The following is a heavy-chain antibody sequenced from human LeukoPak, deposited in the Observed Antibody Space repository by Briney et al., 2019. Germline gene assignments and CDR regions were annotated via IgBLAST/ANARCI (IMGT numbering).Heavy chain of an antibody. CDR1: GFTLSNAW. J-gene: IGHJ6*02. CDR3: TTVEGATLYYYYGMDV. Sequence: GGSVRLSCAPSGFTLSNAWVSWVRQAPGKGVEWVGHNQSKAEGETTDYAAHVKGRFTISRDDSKNTIHLQMNSLKTEDTAVYYCTTVEGATLYYYYGMDVWGQGTTVTVSS. CDR2: NQSKAEGETT. V-gene: IGHV3-15*01. D-gene: IGHD1-26*01.